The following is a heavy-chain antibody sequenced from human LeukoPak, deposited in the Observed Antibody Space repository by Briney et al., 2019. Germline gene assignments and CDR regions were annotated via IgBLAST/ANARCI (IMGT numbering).Heavy chain of an antibody. V-gene: IGHV1-69*05. CDR2: IIPIFGTA. D-gene: IGHD2-15*01. CDR3: ARANGYCSGGSCYSEINWFDP. Sequence: SVKVSCKASGGTFSSYAISWVRQAPGQGLEWMGGIIPIFGTANYAQKFQGRVTITTDESTSTAYMELSSLRSEDTAVYYCARANGYCSGGSCYSEINWFDPWGQGTLVTVS. J-gene: IGHJ5*02. CDR1: GGTFSSYA.